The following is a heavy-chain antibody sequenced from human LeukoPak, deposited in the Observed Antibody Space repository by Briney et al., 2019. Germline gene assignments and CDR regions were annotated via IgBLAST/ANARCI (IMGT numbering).Heavy chain of an antibody. D-gene: IGHD4-23*01. J-gene: IGHJ4*02. V-gene: IGHV4-34*01. Sequence: SETLSLTCAVYGGSLSGYYWSWIRHPPGKGLEWIGEINHSGSTNYNPSLKSRVTISVDTSKSQFSLKLSSVTAADTAVYYCARILGGLVYWGQGTLVTVSS. CDR1: GGSLSGYY. CDR3: ARILGGLVY. CDR2: INHSGST.